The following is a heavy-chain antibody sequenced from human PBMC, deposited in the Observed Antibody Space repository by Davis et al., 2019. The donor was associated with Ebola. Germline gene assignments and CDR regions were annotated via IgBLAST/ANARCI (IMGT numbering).Heavy chain of an antibody. CDR1: GFTFSDYY. D-gene: IGHD2-15*01. V-gene: IGHV3-11*01. Sequence: GESLKISCAASGFTFSDYYMSWIRQAPGKGLEWVSYISSSGSTIYYADSVKGRFTISRDNAKNSLYLQMNSLRAEDTAVYYCAREPPLRYCSGGSCYVRTWYFDLWGRGTLVTVSS. J-gene: IGHJ2*01. CDR3: AREPPLRYCSGGSCYVRTWYFDL. CDR2: ISSSGSTI.